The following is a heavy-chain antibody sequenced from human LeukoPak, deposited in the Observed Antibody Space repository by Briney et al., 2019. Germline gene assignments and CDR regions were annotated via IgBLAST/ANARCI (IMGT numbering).Heavy chain of an antibody. CDR2: ISSSGSTI. CDR3: ARTGVRSSYYFDY. Sequence: GGSLRLSCAVSGFIVSSNHVNWVRQAPGKGLEWVSYISSSGSTIYYADSVKGRFTISRDNAKNSLYLQMNSLRAEDTAVYYCARTGVRSSYYFDYWGQGTLVTVSS. J-gene: IGHJ4*02. V-gene: IGHV3-48*04. D-gene: IGHD6-6*01. CDR1: GFIVSSNH.